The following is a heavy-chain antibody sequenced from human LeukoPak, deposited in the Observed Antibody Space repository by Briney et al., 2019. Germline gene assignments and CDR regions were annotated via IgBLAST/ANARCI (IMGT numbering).Heavy chain of an antibody. J-gene: IGHJ3*02. CDR1: GFTFSSYS. V-gene: IGHV3-21*01. CDR3: ARPSEDAFDI. D-gene: IGHD2-2*01. CDR2: ISSSSSYI. Sequence: PGGSLRLSCAASGFTFSSYSMNWVRQAPGKGLEWVSSISSSSSYIYYADSVKGRFIISRDNAKNSLYLQMNSLRAEDTAVYYCARPSEDAFDIWGQGTMVTVSS.